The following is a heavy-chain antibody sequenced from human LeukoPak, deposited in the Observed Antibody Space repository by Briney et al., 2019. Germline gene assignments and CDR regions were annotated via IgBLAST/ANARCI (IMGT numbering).Heavy chain of an antibody. CDR1: GFNFSTYG. CDR2: IRYDGSNT. Sequence: GGSLRLSCAVSGFNFSTYGRRWVRQAPGRGLEWVTFIRYDGSNTYNADSVKGRFSIFRDNSKNTLYLLMNGLRAEDTAVYICGRDFRYCSRWHSGDYWGQGSLVIVSS. CDR3: GRDFRYCSRWHSGDY. J-gene: IGHJ4*02. V-gene: IGHV3-30*02. D-gene: IGHD6-19*01.